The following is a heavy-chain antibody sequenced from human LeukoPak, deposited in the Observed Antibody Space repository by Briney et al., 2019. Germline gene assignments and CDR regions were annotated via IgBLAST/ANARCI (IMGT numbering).Heavy chain of an antibody. CDR1: GGSFSGYY. Sequence: PSETLSLTCAVCGGSFSGYYWSWIRQPPGKGLEWIGEINHSGSTNYNPSLKSRVAISVDTSKNQFSLKLSSVTAADTAVYYCARGRLTIFGVVITGFDYWGQGTLVTVSS. D-gene: IGHD3-3*01. V-gene: IGHV4-34*01. J-gene: IGHJ4*02. CDR2: INHSGST. CDR3: ARGRLTIFGVVITGFDY.